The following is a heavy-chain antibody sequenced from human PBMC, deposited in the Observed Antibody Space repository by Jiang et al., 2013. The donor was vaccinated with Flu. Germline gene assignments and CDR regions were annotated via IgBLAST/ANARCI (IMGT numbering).Heavy chain of an antibody. CDR3: ARRGRLYSSSWYDGGVDY. Sequence: GSGLVKPSETLSLTCTVSGGSISSSSYYWGWIRQPPGKGLEWIGSIYYSGSTYYNPSLKSRVTISVDTSKNQFSLKLSSVTAADTAVYYCARRGRLYSSSWYDGGVDYWGQGTLVTVSS. CDR2: IYYSGST. V-gene: IGHV4-39*01. D-gene: IGHD6-13*01. J-gene: IGHJ4*02. CDR1: GGSISSSSYY.